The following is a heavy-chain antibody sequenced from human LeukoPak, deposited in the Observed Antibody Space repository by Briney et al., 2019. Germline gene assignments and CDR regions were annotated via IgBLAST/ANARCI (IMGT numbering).Heavy chain of an antibody. Sequence: SVKVSCKASGGTFSSYAISWVRQAPGQGLEWMGGIIPIFGTANYAQKFQGRVTITADESTSTAYMELSSLRSEDTAVYYCAADPPRFLEWLLPGGDWFDPWGQGTLVTVSS. D-gene: IGHD3-3*01. CDR2: IIPIFGTA. J-gene: IGHJ5*02. CDR1: GGTFSSYA. CDR3: AADPPRFLEWLLPGGDWFDP. V-gene: IGHV1-69*13.